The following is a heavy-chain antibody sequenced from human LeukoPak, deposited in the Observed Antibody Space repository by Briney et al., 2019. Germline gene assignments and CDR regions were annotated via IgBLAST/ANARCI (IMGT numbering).Heavy chain of an antibody. CDR2: INWNGGST. D-gene: IGHD3-22*01. J-gene: IGHJ3*02. CDR3: ARDGYYDSSGYYGPIDI. Sequence: GGSLRLSCAASGFTFDDYGMSWVRQAPGKGLEWVSGINWNGGSTGYADSVKGRFTISRDNAKNSLYLQMNSLRAEDTALYYCARDGYYDSSGYYGPIDIWGQGTMVTVSS. V-gene: IGHV3-20*04. CDR1: GFTFDDYG.